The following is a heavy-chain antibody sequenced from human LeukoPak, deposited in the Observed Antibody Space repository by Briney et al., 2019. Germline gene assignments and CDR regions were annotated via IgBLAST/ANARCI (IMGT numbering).Heavy chain of an antibody. V-gene: IGHV4-59*01. CDR2: IYYSGST. CDR1: GGSISSYY. D-gene: IGHD3-16*01. CDR3: ARWGPDDAFDI. J-gene: IGHJ3*02. Sequence: PSETLSLTCTVSGGSISSYYWSWIRQPPGKGLEWIGYIYYSGSTNYNPSLKSRVTISVDTSKNQFSLKLSSVTAADTAVYYCARWGPDDAFDIWGQGTMVTVSS.